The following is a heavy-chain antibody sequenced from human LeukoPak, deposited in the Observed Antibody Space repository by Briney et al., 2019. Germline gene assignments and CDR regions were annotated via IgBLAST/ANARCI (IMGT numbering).Heavy chain of an antibody. CDR1: GGSISSYY. D-gene: IGHD3-3*01. V-gene: IGHV4-59*01. J-gene: IGHJ6*02. CDR3: ARAYYDFWSGYSGYYGMDV. Sequence: SETLSLTCTVSGGSISSYYWSWIRQPPGKGLEWIGYIYHSGSTNYNPSLKSRVTISVDTSKNQFSLKLSSVTAADTAVYYCARAYYDFWSGYSGYYGMDVWGQGTTVTVSS. CDR2: IYHSGST.